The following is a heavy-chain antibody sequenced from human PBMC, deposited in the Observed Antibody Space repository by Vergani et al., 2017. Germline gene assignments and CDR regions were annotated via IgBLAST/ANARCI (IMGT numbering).Heavy chain of an antibody. V-gene: IGHV3-30*18. J-gene: IGHJ4*02. D-gene: IGHD4-11*01. CDR1: GFRFSDYG. CDR3: AKTNSNYEAMGSDIDY. Sequence: VQLVESGGGLVKPGGSLRLSCAASGFRFSDYGMHWVRQAPGRGLEWVALISYDGDTTYYADSVKGRFTISRDNSKNTLYLQMNSLRAEDTAVYYCAKTNSNYEAMGSDIDYWGQGTLVTVSS. CDR2: ISYDGDTT.